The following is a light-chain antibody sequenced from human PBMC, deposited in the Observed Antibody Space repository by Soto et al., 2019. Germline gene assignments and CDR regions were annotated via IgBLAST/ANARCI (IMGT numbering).Light chain of an antibody. Sequence: DTVLTQSPGTLSLSPGQRATLSCRASQNVTTFYLAWYQQKPGQAPSIVIYGASSRAAGIPDRFSGSGSGTDFTLTIDRLEPEDFGMYDCQQYGSSTGLTFGGGTKVEI. CDR2: GAS. V-gene: IGKV3-20*01. CDR1: QNVTTFY. CDR3: QQYGSSTGLT. J-gene: IGKJ4*01.